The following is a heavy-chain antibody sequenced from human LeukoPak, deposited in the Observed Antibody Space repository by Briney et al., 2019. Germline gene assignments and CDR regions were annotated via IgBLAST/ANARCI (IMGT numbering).Heavy chain of an antibody. V-gene: IGHV1-24*01. CDR3: ATDIIIKNSGSYYGTDY. Sequence: ASVKGSCKVSGYTLTELPMHWVLQAPGKGLEWMGGFDPEDGETIYAQKFQGRVTMTEDTSTDTAYMELSSLRSEVTAVYYCATDIIIKNSGSYYGTDYWGQGTLVTVSS. CDR1: GYTLTELP. CDR2: FDPEDGET. J-gene: IGHJ4*02. D-gene: IGHD1-26*01.